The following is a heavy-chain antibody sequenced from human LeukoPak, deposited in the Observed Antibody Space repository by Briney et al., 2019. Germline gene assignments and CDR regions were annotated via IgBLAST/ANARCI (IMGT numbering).Heavy chain of an antibody. D-gene: IGHD3-22*01. CDR3: ARDQWDYDSSGYSHAFDI. Sequence: TSETLSLTCTVSGGSISSYYWSWIRQPPGKGLEWIGYIYYSGSTNYNPSLKSRVTISVDTSKNQFSLKLSSVTAADTAVYYCARDQWDYDSSGYSHAFDIWGQGTMVTVSS. CDR1: GGSISSYY. J-gene: IGHJ3*02. V-gene: IGHV4-59*01. CDR2: IYYSGST.